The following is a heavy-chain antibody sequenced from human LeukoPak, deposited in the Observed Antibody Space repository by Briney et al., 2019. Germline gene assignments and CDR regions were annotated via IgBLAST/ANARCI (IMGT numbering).Heavy chain of an antibody. CDR3: ARDVEGGTFDI. D-gene: IGHD3-16*01. V-gene: IGHV3-7*05. Sequence: PGGSLRLSCAASGFTFSRFWMNWVRQAPGRGLEWVVNIDQSGGRNNYVDSVKGRFTISRDNAKNSLFLEMSSLRADDTAVYFCARDVEGGTFDIWGQGTTVTVSS. J-gene: IGHJ3*02. CDR1: GFTFSRFW. CDR2: IDQSGGRN.